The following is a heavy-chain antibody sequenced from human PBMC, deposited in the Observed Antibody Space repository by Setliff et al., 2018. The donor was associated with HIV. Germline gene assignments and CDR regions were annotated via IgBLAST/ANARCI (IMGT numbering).Heavy chain of an antibody. D-gene: IGHD2-8*01. Sequence: RPPVKVSCKASGYNFTNYGIGWVRQAPGQGLEYMGWISTHSDKTDYAQSVQGRVTMTIDTSTSTVYMELRSLRSDDTAMFYCAREKYGDKFDYWGQGTMVTVSS. J-gene: IGHJ4*02. V-gene: IGHV1-18*01. CDR1: GYNFTNYG. CDR3: AREKYGDKFDY. CDR2: ISTHSDKT.